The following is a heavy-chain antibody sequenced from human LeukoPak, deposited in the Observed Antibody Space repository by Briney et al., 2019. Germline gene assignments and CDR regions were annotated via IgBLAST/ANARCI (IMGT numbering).Heavy chain of an antibody. J-gene: IGHJ6*03. CDR2: IYPGDPDT. V-gene: IGHV5-51*01. CDR1: GYSFTSYW. Sequence: GESLKISCKGSGYSFTSYWIGWLRQMPGKGLEWMGIIYPGDPDTRYSPSFQGQVTISADKSISTAYLQWSSLKASDTAMYYCARGVLRFLESHTRYYYYYMDVWGKGTTVTVSS. D-gene: IGHD3-3*01. CDR3: ARGVLRFLESHTRYYYYYMDV.